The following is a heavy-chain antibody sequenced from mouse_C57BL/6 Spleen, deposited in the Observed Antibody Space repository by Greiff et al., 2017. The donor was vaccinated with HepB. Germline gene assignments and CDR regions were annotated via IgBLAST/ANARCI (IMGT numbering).Heavy chain of an antibody. J-gene: IGHJ2*01. Sequence: QVQLKESGAELVRPGASVKLSCKASGYTFTDYYINWVKQRPGQGLEWIARIYPGSGNTYYNEKFKGKATLTAEKSSSTAYMQLSSLTSEDSAVYFCAKSLYDYDDYFDYWGQGTTLTVSS. CDR1: GYTFTDYY. V-gene: IGHV1-76*01. D-gene: IGHD2-4*01. CDR3: AKSLYDYDDYFDY. CDR2: IYPGSGNT.